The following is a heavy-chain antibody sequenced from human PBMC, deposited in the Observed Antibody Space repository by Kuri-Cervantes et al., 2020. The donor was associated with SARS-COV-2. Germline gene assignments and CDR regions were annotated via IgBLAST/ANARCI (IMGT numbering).Heavy chain of an antibody. Sequence: ESLSLTCAASGFTFSGHWIHWVRQAPGKGLVWVSRINPDGSYTNNADSVKGRFTLSRDNAKNMLFLQMNSLRAEDTAVYYCVRDGDHWNFDYWGQGPLVTVSS. V-gene: IGHV3-74*01. CDR3: VRDGDHWNFDY. CDR1: GFTFSGHW. CDR2: INPDGSYT. J-gene: IGHJ4*02. D-gene: IGHD1-1*01.